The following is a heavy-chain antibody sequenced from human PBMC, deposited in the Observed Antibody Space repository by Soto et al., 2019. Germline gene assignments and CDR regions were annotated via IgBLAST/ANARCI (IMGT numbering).Heavy chain of an antibody. CDR2: IIPIFGTA. V-gene: IGHV1-69*13. D-gene: IGHD3-3*01. CDR3: ARDLGITYYDFWSGYLYGMDV. CDR1: GCTFSSYA. J-gene: IGHJ6*02. Sequence: SVKVSCKASGCTFSSYAISWVRQAPGQGLEWMGGIIPIFGTANYAQKFQGRVTITADESTSTADMELSSLRSEETAVYYCARDLGITYYDFWSGYLYGMDVWGQGTTVTVSS.